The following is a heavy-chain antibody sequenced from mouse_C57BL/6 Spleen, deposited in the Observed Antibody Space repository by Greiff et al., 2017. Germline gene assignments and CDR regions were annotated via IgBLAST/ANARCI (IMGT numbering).Heavy chain of an antibody. D-gene: IGHD2-4*01. CDR2: FYPGSGSI. V-gene: IGHV1-62-2*01. Sequence: VQLVESGAELVKPGASVKLSCKASGYTFTEYTIHWVKQRSGQGLEWIGWFYPGSGSIKYNEKFKDKATLTADKSSSTVYMELSRLTSEDSAVYFCARHEERYDYDGVPWFAYWGQGTLVTVSA. CDR3: ARHEERYDYDGVPWFAY. CDR1: GYTFTEYT. J-gene: IGHJ3*01.